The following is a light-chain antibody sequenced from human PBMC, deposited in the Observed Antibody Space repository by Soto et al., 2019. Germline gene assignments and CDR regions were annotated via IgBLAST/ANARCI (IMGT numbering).Light chain of an antibody. CDR1: SSDVGAYNL. J-gene: IGLJ3*02. CDR2: EGS. Sequence: QSVLTQPASVSGSPEQSITISCTGTSSDVGAYNLVSWYQQHPGKAPRLIIYEGSKRPSGISHRFSGSKSDNTASLTISGLRAEDEAHYHCAVWDDRLSAEMFGGGTKLTVL. V-gene: IGLV2-23*01. CDR3: AVWDDRLSAEM.